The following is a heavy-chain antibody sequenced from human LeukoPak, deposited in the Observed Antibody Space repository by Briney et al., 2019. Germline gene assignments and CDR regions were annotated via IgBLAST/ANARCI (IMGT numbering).Heavy chain of an antibody. CDR3: TKRQGPTSGSYDYFDP. Sequence: PSETLSLTCTVSGGSISGYYWSWIRQPPGQGLEWIGYIHSSGYTNYNPSLKSRVTISVDTSKNQFSLKVTSVTAADTAMYYCTKRQGPTSGSYDYFDPWGQGTLVTVSS. CDR1: GGSISGYY. CDR2: IHSSGYT. D-gene: IGHD1-26*01. V-gene: IGHV4-4*09. J-gene: IGHJ5*02.